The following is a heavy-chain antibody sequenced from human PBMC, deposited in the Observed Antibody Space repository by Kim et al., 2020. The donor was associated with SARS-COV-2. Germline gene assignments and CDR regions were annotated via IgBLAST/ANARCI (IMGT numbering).Heavy chain of an antibody. D-gene: IGHD3-22*01. J-gene: IGHJ4*02. CDR2: ISYDGSNK. CDR3: ARDRGGHTYYYDSSGYQTISYFDY. V-gene: IGHV3-30*04. Sequence: GGSLRLSCAASGFTFSSYTMHWVRQAPGKGLEWVAFISYDGSNKYYVDSVKGRFTISRDNSKNTLYLQMNSLRAEDTAVYYCARDRGGHTYYYDSSGYQTISYFDYWGQGPLVTVSS. CDR1: GFTFSSYT.